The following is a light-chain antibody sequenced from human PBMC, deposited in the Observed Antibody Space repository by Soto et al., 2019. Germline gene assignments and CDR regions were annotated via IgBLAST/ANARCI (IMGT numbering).Light chain of an antibody. CDR2: AAI. V-gene: IGKV1-12*01. CDR1: QDIDSW. J-gene: IGKJ4*01. CDR3: QQGNSFPLT. Sequence: DIQMTQSPSSVSASIGDRVTITCRASQDIDSWLAWFQQKPGEAPRLLIYAAISLHSGVPSRFSRAGSGTEFSLTISSLQPEDFATYFCQQGNSFPLTFGGGTKVEIK.